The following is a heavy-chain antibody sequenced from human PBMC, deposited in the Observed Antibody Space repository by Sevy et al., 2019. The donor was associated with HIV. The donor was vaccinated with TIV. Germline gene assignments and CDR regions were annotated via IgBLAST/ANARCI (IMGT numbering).Heavy chain of an antibody. J-gene: IGHJ3*02. CDR2: ISGPGALT. V-gene: IGHV3-23*01. CDR3: AKGDEPAADYADYVPNAFDI. Sequence: GGSLRLSCAVSGLTFRSYAMSWVRQAPGKGLEWVSSISGPGALTYYAESVKGRFTISRDNSKNTLFLQMNSLRAEDTALDYCAKGDEPAADYADYVPNAFDILGQGTMVTVSS. D-gene: IGHD4-17*01. CDR1: GLTFRSYA.